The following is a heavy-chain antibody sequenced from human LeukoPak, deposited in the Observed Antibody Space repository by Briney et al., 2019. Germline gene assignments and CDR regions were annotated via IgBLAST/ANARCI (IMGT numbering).Heavy chain of an antibody. CDR2: IIPILGIA. CDR3: ASQSPYSSGWYSPLDY. D-gene: IGHD6-19*01. Sequence: SVKVSCKASGGTFSSYAISWVRQAPGQGLEWMGRIIPILGIANYAQKFQGRVTITADKSTSTAYMEPSSLRSEDTAVYYCASQSPYSSGWYSPLDYWGQGTLVTVSS. CDR1: GGTFSSYA. J-gene: IGHJ4*02. V-gene: IGHV1-69*04.